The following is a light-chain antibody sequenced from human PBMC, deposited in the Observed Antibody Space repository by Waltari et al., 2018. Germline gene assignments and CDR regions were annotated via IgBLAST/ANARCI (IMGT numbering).Light chain of an antibody. V-gene: IGKV3-11*01. Sequence: TQSPATLSLSPGQRATLSCRASQSINNFLAWYQQKPGQPPRLPIAEASSRATGIPARFSGSGSGTDFTLTISRLEPEDFAIYYCQLRDNWPPYTFGQGTKLEIK. CDR3: QLRDNWPPYT. CDR1: QSINNF. CDR2: EAS. J-gene: IGKJ2*01.